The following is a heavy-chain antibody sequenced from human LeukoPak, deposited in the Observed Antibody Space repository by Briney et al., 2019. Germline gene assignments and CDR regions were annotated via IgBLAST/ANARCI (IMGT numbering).Heavy chain of an antibody. CDR2: IYPGDSDT. J-gene: IGHJ5*02. V-gene: IGHV5-51*01. Sequence: GESLKISCKGSGYSFTNYWIGWVRQMPGKGLEWVGIIYPGDSDTRHSPSFQGQVTISADNSISTAYLQWSSLKAADTAMYYCVAQIATGPSWGQGTLVTVSS. CDR3: VAQIATGPS. CDR1: GYSFTNYW. D-gene: IGHD6-6*01.